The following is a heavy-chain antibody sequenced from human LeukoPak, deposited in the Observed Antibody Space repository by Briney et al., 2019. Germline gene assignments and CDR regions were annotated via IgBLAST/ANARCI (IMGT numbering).Heavy chain of an antibody. CDR2: IYHSGST. CDR1: GGSISSSNW. CDR3: ARVIAAADTNWFDP. V-gene: IGHV4-4*02. J-gene: IGHJ5*02. D-gene: IGHD6-13*01. Sequence: PSETLSLTCAVSGGSISSSNWWSWVRQPPGKGLEWIGEIYHSGSTNYNPSLKSRVTISVDKSKNQFSLKLSSVTAADTAVYYCARVIAAADTNWFDPWGQGTLVTVSS.